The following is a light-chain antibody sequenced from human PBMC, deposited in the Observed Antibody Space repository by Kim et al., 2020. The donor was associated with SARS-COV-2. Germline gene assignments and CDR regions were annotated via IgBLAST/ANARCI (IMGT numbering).Light chain of an antibody. Sequence: EIVMTQSPATLSVSPGERATLPCRASQSVSSNLAWYQQKPGQAPRLLIYGASTRATGIPARFSGSGSGTEFTLTISSLQSEDFAVYYCQHYNNWPPENTFGQGTKLEI. CDR2: GAS. CDR1: QSVSSN. CDR3: QHYNNWPPENT. J-gene: IGKJ2*01. V-gene: IGKV3-15*01.